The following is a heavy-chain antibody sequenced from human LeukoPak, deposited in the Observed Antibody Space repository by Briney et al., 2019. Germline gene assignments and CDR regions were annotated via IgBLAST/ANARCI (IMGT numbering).Heavy chain of an antibody. Sequence: ASVKVSCKASGGTFSSYAISWVRQAPGQGLEWMGGIIPIFGTANYAQKFQGRVTITADESTSTAYMELSSLRSEDTAVYYCARAIKYYYDSSGYYPDDAFDIWGQGTMVTVSS. CDR1: GGTFSSYA. J-gene: IGHJ3*02. CDR2: IIPIFGTA. CDR3: ARAIKYYYDSSGYYPDDAFDI. D-gene: IGHD3-22*01. V-gene: IGHV1-69*13.